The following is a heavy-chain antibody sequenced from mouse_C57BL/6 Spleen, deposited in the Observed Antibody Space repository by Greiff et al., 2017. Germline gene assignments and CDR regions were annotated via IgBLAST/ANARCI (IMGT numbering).Heavy chain of an antibody. Sequence: EVQRVESGGDLVKPGGSLTLSCAASGFTFSSYGMSWVRQTPDKRLEWVATISSGGSYTSYPDSVKGRFTISRDNAKNTLYLQMSSLQSEDTSMYYCARQDYYGSSLRAWFAYWGQVTLVTVSA. J-gene: IGHJ3*01. V-gene: IGHV5-6*01. D-gene: IGHD1-1*01. CDR3: ARQDYYGSSLRAWFAY. CDR2: ISSGGSYT. CDR1: GFTFSSYG.